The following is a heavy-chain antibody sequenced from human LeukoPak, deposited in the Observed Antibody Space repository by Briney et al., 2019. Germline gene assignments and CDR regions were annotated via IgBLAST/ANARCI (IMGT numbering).Heavy chain of an antibody. CDR1: GFTFSDYS. J-gene: IGHJ4*02. CDR3: ASRVGALDY. V-gene: IGHV3-48*01. CDR2: ISSSSSAI. Sequence: GGSLRLSCVASGFTFSDYSMNWVRRAPGKGLEWVSHISSSSSAISYADSAKGRFTISRDNAKNSLFLQMDSLRADDTAVYYCASRVGALDYWGQGTLVTVSS. D-gene: IGHD1-26*01.